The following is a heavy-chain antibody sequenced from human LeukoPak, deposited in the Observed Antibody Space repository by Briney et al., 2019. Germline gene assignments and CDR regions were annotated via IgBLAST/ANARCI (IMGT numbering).Heavy chain of an antibody. CDR2: IYYSGST. J-gene: IGHJ6*02. V-gene: IGHV4-31*03. CDR1: GGSISGGGYY. CDR3: ARDQDDFWSGPSYGMDV. D-gene: IGHD3-3*01. Sequence: SQTLSLTCTVSGGSISGGGYYWSWIRQHPGKGLEWIGYIYYSGSTYYNPSLKSRVTISVDTSKNQFSLKLSSVTAADTAVYYCARDQDDFWSGPSYGMDVWGQGTTVTVSS.